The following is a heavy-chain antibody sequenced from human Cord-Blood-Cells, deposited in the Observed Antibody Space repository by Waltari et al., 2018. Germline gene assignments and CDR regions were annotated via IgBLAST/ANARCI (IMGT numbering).Heavy chain of an antibody. CDR3: ARTIRLGISLAAFDI. CDR2: INPNSGGT. Sequence: QVQLVQSGAEVKKPGASVKVSCKASGYTFTGYYMHWVRQAPGQGLEWMGWINPNSGGTNYAQKFQGRVTMTRDTAISTAYMELSRRRSDDTAVYYCARTIRLGISLAAFDIWGQGTMVTVSS. CDR1: GYTFTGYY. J-gene: IGHJ3*02. V-gene: IGHV1-2*02. D-gene: IGHD7-27*01.